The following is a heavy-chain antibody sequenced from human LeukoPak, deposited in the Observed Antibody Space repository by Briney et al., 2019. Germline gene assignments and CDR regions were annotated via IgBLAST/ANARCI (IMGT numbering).Heavy chain of an antibody. CDR3: ARSLGYCSSTSCSAARGMDV. Sequence: ASVKVSCKASGYTFTGYYMHWVRQAPGQGLEWMGWINPNSGGTNYAQKFQGWVTMTRDTSISTAYMELSRLRSDDTAVYYCARSLGYCSSTSCSAARGMDVWAKGPRSPSP. V-gene: IGHV1-2*04. CDR2: INPNSGGT. D-gene: IGHD2-2*01. J-gene: IGHJ6*04. CDR1: GYTFTGYY.